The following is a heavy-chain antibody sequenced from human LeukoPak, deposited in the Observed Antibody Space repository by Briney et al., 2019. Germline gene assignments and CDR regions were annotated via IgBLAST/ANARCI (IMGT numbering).Heavy chain of an antibody. Sequence: PSETLSLTCTVSGGPITNSYWSWIRHSAGTGMEWIGRIHATGSTDYSPSLKSRVSMSLDMPTKQFSLTLSAVTAADTATYYCAGILDRDIWGQGTLVTVSP. D-gene: IGHD3-22*01. CDR3: AGILDRDI. J-gene: IGHJ3*02. CDR2: IHATGST. V-gene: IGHV4-4*07. CDR1: GGPITNSY.